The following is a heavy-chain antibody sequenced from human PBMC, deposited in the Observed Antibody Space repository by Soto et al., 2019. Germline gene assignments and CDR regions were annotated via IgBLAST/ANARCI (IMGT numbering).Heavy chain of an antibody. Sequence: QVQLVESGGGLVRPGGSLRLSCAASGFTFSDYYMTWIRQAPGKGLEWVSYITGSSDDTNYADSVKGRFTISRDNVMNSLYLQMNSLRAEDTAVYYCAREYYYGMDVWGQGTTVTVSS. V-gene: IGHV3-11*05. CDR1: GFTFSDYY. CDR2: ITGSSDDT. J-gene: IGHJ6*02. CDR3: AREYYYGMDV.